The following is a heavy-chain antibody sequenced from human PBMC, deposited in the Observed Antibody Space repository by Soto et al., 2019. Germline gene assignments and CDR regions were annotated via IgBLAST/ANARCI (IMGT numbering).Heavy chain of an antibody. D-gene: IGHD3-3*01. CDR3: ARASLTIFGAPYGMDV. Sequence: EASVKVSCKASGYPFTRYSIRCVRQAPGQGLEWMGWISGYNGGTEYSKNFQGRLTMTIDTSTTTASMELRSLRSDDTAVYYCARASLTIFGAPYGMDVWGQGTSVTVSS. V-gene: IGHV1-18*04. J-gene: IGHJ6*02. CDR2: ISGYNGGT. CDR1: GYPFTRYS.